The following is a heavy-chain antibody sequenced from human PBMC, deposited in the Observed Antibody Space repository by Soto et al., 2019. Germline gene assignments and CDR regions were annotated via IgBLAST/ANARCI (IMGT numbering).Heavy chain of an antibody. CDR1: GGSVSSNSYS. J-gene: IGHJ6*02. D-gene: IGHD5-18*01. CDR3: ACIFSGGYGYGFYYYGMYV. V-gene: IGHV4-39*01. CDR2: IYASENT. Sequence: SETLSLTCTVSGGSVSSNSYSWGWIRQSPGKGLEWIATIYASENTYYNPSLLSRVTISVDTSKNEFSLRLTSVTAADTAVYYCACIFSGGYGYGFYYYGMYVWGQGTTVPVSS.